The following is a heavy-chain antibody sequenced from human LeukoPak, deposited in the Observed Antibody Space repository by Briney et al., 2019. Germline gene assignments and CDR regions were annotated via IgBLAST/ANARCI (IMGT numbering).Heavy chain of an antibody. CDR2: INHSGST. J-gene: IGHJ5*02. V-gene: IGHV4-34*01. Sequence: PSETLSLTCAVYGGSFSGYYWSWIRQPPGKGLEWIGKINHSGSTNYNPSLKSRVTISVDTSKNQFSLKLSSVTAADTAVYYCARRKGYVGWFDPWGQGTLVTVSS. CDR3: ARRKGYVGWFDP. CDR1: GGSFSGYY. D-gene: IGHD1-1*01.